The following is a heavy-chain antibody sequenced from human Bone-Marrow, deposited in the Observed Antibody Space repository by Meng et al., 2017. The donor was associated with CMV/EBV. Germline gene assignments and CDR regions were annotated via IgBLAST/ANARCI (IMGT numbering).Heavy chain of an antibody. CDR3: ARSATAEWLLFDY. Sequence: GSLRLSCTVSGGSISSYYWSWIRQPPGKGLEWIGYIYYSGSTNYNPSLKSRVTISVDTSKNQFSLKLSSVTAADTAVYYCARSATAEWLLFDYWGQGTLVTVSS. D-gene: IGHD3-3*01. J-gene: IGHJ4*02. CDR1: GGSISSYY. CDR2: IYYSGST. V-gene: IGHV4-59*01.